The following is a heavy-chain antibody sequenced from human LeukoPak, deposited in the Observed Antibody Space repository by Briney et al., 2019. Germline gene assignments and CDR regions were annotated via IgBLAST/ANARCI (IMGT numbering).Heavy chain of an antibody. D-gene: IGHD2-21*02. CDR3: ASAPLRTRGDYNWFDP. CDR2: INHSGST. V-gene: IGHV4-34*01. CDR1: GGSFSGYY. J-gene: IGHJ5*02. Sequence: SETLSLTCAVYGGSFSGYYWSWIRQPPGKGLEWIREINHSGSTNYNPSLKSRVTISVDTSKNQFSLKLSSVTAADTAVYYCASAPLRTRGDYNWFDPWGQGTLVTVSS.